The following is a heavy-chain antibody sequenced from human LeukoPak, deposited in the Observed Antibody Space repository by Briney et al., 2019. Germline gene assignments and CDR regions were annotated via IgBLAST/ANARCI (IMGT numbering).Heavy chain of an antibody. CDR1: GGSISSGSYY. CDR3: ARGLLGKSPRPGIAVAGSRAYGMDV. J-gene: IGHJ6*02. V-gene: IGHV4-39*07. CDR2: IYYSGST. D-gene: IGHD6-19*01. Sequence: SETLSLTCTVSGGSISSGSYYWGWIRQPPGKGLEWIGSIYYSGSTYYNPSLKSRVTISVDTSKNQFSLKLSSVTAADTAVYYCARGLLGKSPRPGIAVAGSRAYGMDVWGQGTTVTVSS.